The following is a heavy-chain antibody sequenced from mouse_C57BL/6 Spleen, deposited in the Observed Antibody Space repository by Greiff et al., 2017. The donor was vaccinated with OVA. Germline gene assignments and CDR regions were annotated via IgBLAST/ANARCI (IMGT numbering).Heavy chain of an antibody. Sequence: EVHLVESGGDLVKPGGSLKLSCAASGFTFSSYGMSWVRQTPDKRLEWVATISSGGSYTYYPDSVKGRFTISRDNAKNTLYLQMSSLKSEDTAMYYCARQGSTKRSYFDYWGQGTTLTVSS. D-gene: IGHD2-14*01. V-gene: IGHV5-6*01. CDR2: ISSGGSYT. J-gene: IGHJ2*01. CDR1: GFTFSSYG. CDR3: ARQGSTKRSYFDY.